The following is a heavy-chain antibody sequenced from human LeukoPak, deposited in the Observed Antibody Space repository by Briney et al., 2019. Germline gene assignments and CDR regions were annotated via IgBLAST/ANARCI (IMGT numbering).Heavy chain of an antibody. CDR3: ARAFRPRITMVRGVKYYFDY. Sequence: SETLSLTCAVYGGSFSGYYWSWIRQPPGKGLEWIGEINHSGSTNYNPFLKSRVTISVDTSKNQFSLKLSSVTAADTAVYYCARAFRPRITMVRGVKYYFDYWGQGTLVTVSS. J-gene: IGHJ4*02. CDR2: INHSGST. D-gene: IGHD3-10*01. CDR1: GGSFSGYY. V-gene: IGHV4-34*01.